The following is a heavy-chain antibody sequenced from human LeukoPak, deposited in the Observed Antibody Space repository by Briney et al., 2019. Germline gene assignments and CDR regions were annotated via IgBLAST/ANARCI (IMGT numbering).Heavy chain of an antibody. Sequence: SETLSLTCSVSNGAVKNHYWTWIRQPPGQGLEWIGNFLYSGTTTYRASLDSRLIISVDNSKNTVSLRLFSVTAADTGVYYCATLVYSGSRYHFDTWGQGTLVTVSS. J-gene: IGHJ4*02. CDR1: NGAVKNHY. CDR2: FLYSGTT. CDR3: ATLVYSGSRYHFDT. V-gene: IGHV4-59*02. D-gene: IGHD1-26*01.